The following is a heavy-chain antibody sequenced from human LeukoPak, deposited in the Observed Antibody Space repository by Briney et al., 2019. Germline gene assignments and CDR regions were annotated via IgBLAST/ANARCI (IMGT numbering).Heavy chain of an antibody. Sequence: GASVKVSCKASGYTFTGYYMHWVRQAPGRGLEWMGWINPNSGGTNYAQKFQGRVTMTRDTSISTAYMELSRLTSDDTAVYYCARDLDYYGSGYYFDYWGQGTLVTVSS. CDR3: ARDLDYYGSGYYFDY. D-gene: IGHD3-10*01. CDR2: INPNSGGT. CDR1: GYTFTGYY. J-gene: IGHJ4*02. V-gene: IGHV1-2*02.